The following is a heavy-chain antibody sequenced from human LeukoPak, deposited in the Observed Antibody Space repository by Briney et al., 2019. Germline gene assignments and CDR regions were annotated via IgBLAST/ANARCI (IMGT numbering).Heavy chain of an antibody. CDR1: GFTFSSYA. CDR2: ISGSGGST. J-gene: IGHJ4*02. V-gene: IGHV3-23*01. CDR3: ANGLLWFGEWGGDSGFDY. Sequence: GGSLRLSCAASGFTFSSYAMSWVRQAPGKGLEWVSAISGSGGSTYYADSVKGRFTLSIDNSKNTLYLQMNNLRAEDTAVYYCANGLLWFGEWGGDSGFDYWGQGTLVTVSS. D-gene: IGHD3-10*01.